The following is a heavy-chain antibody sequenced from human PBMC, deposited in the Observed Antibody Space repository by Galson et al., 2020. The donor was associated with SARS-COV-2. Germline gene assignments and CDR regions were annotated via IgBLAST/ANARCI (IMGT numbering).Heavy chain of an antibody. J-gene: IGHJ4*02. V-gene: IGHV3-9*01. D-gene: IGHD6-13*01. CDR3: AKDMKQQPGKAGAFDY. CDR2: ISWNSGSI. Sequence: GGSLRLSCAASGFTFDDYAMHWVRQAPGKGLEWVSGISWNSGSIGYADSVKGRFTISRDNAKNSLYLQMNSLRAEDTALYYCAKDMKQQPGKAGAFDYWGQGTLVTVSS. CDR1: GFTFDDYA.